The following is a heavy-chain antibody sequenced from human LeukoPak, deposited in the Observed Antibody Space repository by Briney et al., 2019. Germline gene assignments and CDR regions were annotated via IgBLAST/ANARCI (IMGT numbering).Heavy chain of an antibody. D-gene: IGHD3-22*01. V-gene: IGHV1-2*02. J-gene: IGHJ4*02. CDR2: INPNSGGT. CDR1: GYTFTGYY. Sequence: ASVKVSCKASGYTFTGYYMHWVRQAPGQGLEWMGWINPNSGGTNYAQKFQGRVTMTRDTSISTAYMELRSLRSDDTAVYYCARDQRGVVVTTVFDYWGQGTLVTVSS. CDR3: ARDQRGVVVTTVFDY.